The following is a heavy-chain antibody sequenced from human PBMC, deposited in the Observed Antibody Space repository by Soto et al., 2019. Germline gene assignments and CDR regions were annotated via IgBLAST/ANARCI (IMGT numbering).Heavy chain of an antibody. CDR1: GGSISSYY. D-gene: IGHD3-3*01. J-gene: IGHJ6*03. Sequence: PSETLSLPCTVSGGSISSYYWSWIRQPPGKGLEWIGYIYYSGSTNYNPSLKSRVTISVDTSKNQFSLKLSSVTAADTAVYYCARANYDFWSGYYDYYYYYYMDVWGKGTTVTAP. CDR2: IYYSGST. V-gene: IGHV4-59*01. CDR3: ARANYDFWSGYYDYYYYYYMDV.